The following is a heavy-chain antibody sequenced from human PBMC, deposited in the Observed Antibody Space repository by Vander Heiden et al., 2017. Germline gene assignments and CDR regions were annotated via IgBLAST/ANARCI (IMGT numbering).Heavy chain of an antibody. D-gene: IGHD6-19*01. CDR3: TRGSGWYTFDY. V-gene: IGHV1-46*03. CDR2: INPSGGST. CDR1: GYTFTTYY. J-gene: IGHJ4*01. Sequence: QVQLVQSGGEVKTTGASVKVSCKASGYTFTTYYIHWVRQAPGQGLEWMGIINPSGGSTTYSQMFQGRVTMTRDTSTSTVYMELSSLRSEDTAVYYCTRGSGWYTFDYWGQEPWSPSPQ.